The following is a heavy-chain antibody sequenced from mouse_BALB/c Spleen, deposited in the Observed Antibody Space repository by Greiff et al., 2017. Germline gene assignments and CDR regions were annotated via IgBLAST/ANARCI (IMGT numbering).Heavy chain of an antibody. J-gene: IGHJ2*01. CDR1: GYTFTSYT. CDR3: ARSYDYDCFDY. D-gene: IGHD2-4*01. V-gene: IGHV1-4*01. CDR2: INPSSGYT. Sequence: VQLQESGADLARPGASVKMSCKASGYTFTSYTMHWVKQRPGQGLEWIGYINPSSGYTNYNQKFKDKATLTADKSSSTAYMQLSSLTSEDSAVYYCARSYDYDCFDYWGQGTTLTVSS.